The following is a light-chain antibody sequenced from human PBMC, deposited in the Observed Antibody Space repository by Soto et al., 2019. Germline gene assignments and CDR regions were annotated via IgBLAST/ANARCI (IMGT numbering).Light chain of an antibody. CDR3: QHYNNWPMT. CDR1: QSVGSN. Sequence: EIVMTQSPATLSVSPGERATLSCRASQSVGSNLAWYQQNPGQTPRLLMYGASTRATGIPARFSGSGSGTEFTLTISSLQSEDFAVYYCQHYNNWPMTFGQGTQLEIK. J-gene: IGKJ5*01. V-gene: IGKV3-15*01. CDR2: GAS.